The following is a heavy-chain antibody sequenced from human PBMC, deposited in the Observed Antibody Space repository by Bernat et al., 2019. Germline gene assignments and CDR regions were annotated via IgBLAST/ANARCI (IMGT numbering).Heavy chain of an antibody. J-gene: IGHJ3*02. V-gene: IGHV1-69*02. CDR2: IIPILGIA. CDR1: GGTFSSYT. Sequence: QVQLVQSGAEVKKPGSSVKVSCKASGGTFSSYTISWVRQAPGQGLEWMGRIIPILGIANYAQKFQGRVTITADKSTSTAYMELNSLRAEDTAVYYCARSRGGLVPAANAFDIWGQGTMVTVSS. CDR3: ARSRGGLVPAANAFDI. D-gene: IGHD2-2*01.